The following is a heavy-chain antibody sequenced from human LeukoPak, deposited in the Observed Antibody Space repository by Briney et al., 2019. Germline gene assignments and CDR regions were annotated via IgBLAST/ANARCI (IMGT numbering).Heavy chain of an antibody. CDR2: IKEDGSEK. D-gene: IGHD2-8*02. J-gene: IGHJ4*02. CDR1: GFTYSNYW. CDR3: ARVTGTWWADY. V-gene: IGHV3-7*02. Sequence: PGGSLRLSCAASGFTYSNYWMSWLRQAPGKGLEWVANIKEDGSEKYYVDSVRGRFTISRDNAKNSLHLQMNSLRDEDTAVYYCARVTGTWWADYWGQGTLVTVSS.